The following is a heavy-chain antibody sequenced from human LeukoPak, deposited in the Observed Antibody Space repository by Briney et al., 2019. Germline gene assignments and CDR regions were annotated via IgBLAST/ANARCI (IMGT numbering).Heavy chain of an antibody. Sequence: GGSLRLSCAASGFTFSSYAMSWVRQAPGKGLEWVSAISGSGGSTYYADSVKGWFTISRDNSKNTLYLQMNSLRAEDTAVYYCASPGHYYGSGSYHYGMDVWGQGTTVTVSS. CDR2: ISGSGGST. CDR3: ASPGHYYGSGSYHYGMDV. J-gene: IGHJ6*02. V-gene: IGHV3-23*01. CDR1: GFTFSSYA. D-gene: IGHD3-10*01.